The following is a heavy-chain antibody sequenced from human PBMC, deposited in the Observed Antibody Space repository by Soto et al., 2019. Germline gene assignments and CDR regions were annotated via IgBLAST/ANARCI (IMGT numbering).Heavy chain of an antibody. CDR3: AHRLPYDSGDFESLFDP. CDR1: GFSLSTSGVG. D-gene: IGHD4-17*01. J-gene: IGHJ5*02. Sequence: QITLKESGPTLVKPTQTLTLTCTFSGFSLSTSGVGVGWIHQPPGKALEWLALIYWDDDKRYSPSLKSRHNITKDPSKNQVVLTFTNMDPVDTATYYCAHRLPYDSGDFESLFDPWGQGSLVTVSS. V-gene: IGHV2-5*02. CDR2: IYWDDDK.